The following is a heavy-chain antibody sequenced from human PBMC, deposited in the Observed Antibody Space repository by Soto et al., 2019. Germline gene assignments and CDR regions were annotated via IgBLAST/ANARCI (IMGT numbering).Heavy chain of an antibody. J-gene: IGHJ4*02. Sequence: SVKVSCKAYGGTFSNYGIIWVRQAPGQGLEWMGGIIPFFGTANHAQRFQGRVTITADESTSTAYMEMSSLGSDDTAMYYCARDPGYSYGNNWGQGTLVTVSS. D-gene: IGHD5-18*01. V-gene: IGHV1-69*13. CDR3: ARDPGYSYGNN. CDR1: GGTFSNYG. CDR2: IIPFFGTA.